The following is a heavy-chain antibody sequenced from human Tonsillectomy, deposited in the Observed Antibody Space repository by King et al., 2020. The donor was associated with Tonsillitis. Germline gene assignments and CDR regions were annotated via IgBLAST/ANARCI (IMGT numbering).Heavy chain of an antibody. V-gene: IGHV1-69*05. CDR3: AREDATVIRD. Sequence: VQLVQSGAEVKKPGSSVKVSCRASGGSISTFGITWVRQAPGPGLEWMGGIIPLFTTPTNAQKFQGRVTYSTDKSTSTAYMELSSLKSEDTAVYYCAREDATVIRDWGQGTLVTVSS. CDR1: GGSISTFG. D-gene: IGHD1-1*01. J-gene: IGHJ4*02. CDR2: IIPLFTTP.